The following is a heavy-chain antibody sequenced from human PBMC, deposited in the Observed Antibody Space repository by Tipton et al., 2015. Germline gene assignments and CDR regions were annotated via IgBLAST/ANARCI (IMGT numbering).Heavy chain of an antibody. Sequence: SLRLSCAASGFSFDDYAMHWVRQGPGKGLEWVSGISWNSGSIGYGDSVKGRFTISRDNAKNSLYLQMNSLRAEDTALYYCVKEPPGGLQYFQHWGQGTLVTVSS. CDR3: VKEPPGGLQYFQH. CDR2: ISWNSGSI. D-gene: IGHD5-12*01. V-gene: IGHV3-9*01. CDR1: GFSFDDYA. J-gene: IGHJ1*01.